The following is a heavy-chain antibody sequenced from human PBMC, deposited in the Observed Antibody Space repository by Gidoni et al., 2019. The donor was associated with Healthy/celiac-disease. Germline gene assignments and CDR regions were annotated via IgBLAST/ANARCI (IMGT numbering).Heavy chain of an antibody. J-gene: IGHJ4*02. V-gene: IGHV3-23*01. Sequence: EVQLLESGGGLVQPGGSLSPSCAASGFTFSSYAMSWVRQAPGKGLEWVSAISGSGCSTYYADSVKGRFTISRDNSKNTLYLQMNSLRAEDTAVYYCAKVRIAAHDYWGQGTLVTVSS. D-gene: IGHD6-13*01. CDR2: ISGSGCST. CDR1: GFTFSSYA. CDR3: AKVRIAAHDY.